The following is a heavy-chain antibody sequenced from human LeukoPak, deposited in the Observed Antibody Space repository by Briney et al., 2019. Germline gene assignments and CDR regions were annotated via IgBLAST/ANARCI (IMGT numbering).Heavy chain of an antibody. Sequence: GASVKVSCKASGYTFTSYDINWVRQATGQGLEWMGWMNPNSGNTGYAQKFQGRVTMTRNTSISTAYMELSSLRSEDTAVYYCVRNGQQVRYFQEWGQGTLVTVSS. CDR2: MNPNSGNT. D-gene: IGHD6-13*01. CDR3: VRNGQQVRYFQE. CDR1: GYTFTSYD. V-gene: IGHV1-8*01. J-gene: IGHJ1*01.